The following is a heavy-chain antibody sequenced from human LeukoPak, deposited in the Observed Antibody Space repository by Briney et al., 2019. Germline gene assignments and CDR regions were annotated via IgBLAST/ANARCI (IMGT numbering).Heavy chain of an antibody. CDR3: ARVSSDSSGYYSYYFGY. CDR2: IYYSGST. Sequence: SETLSLTCTVSGGSISSYYWSWIRQPPGKGLEWIGYIYYSGSTNYNPSLKSRVTISVDTSKNQFSLKLSSVTAADTAVYYCARVSSDSSGYYSYYFGYWGQGTLVTVSS. V-gene: IGHV4-59*01. CDR1: GGSISSYY. D-gene: IGHD3-22*01. J-gene: IGHJ4*02.